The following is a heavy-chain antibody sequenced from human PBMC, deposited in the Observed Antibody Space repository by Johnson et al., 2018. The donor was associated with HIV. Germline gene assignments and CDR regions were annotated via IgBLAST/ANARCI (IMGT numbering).Heavy chain of an antibody. J-gene: IGHJ3*02. CDR1: GFTFSSYG. CDR3: AKGHCIAAAGVGAACHAFDI. CDR2: ISYDGSNK. D-gene: IGHD6-13*01. Sequence: QVQLVESGGGVVQPGRSLRLSCAASGFTFSSYGMHWVRQAPGKGLEWVAVISYDGSNKYYADSVKGRFTISRDNSKNTLYLQMNSLRAEDTALYYCAKGHCIAAAGVGAACHAFDIWGQGTMVTVSS. V-gene: IGHV3-30*18.